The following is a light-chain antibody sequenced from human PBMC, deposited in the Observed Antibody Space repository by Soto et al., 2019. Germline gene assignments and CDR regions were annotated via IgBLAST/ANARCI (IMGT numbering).Light chain of an antibody. CDR1: SSDIGAYNY. Sequence: QSALTQPASVSGSPGQSITISCTGSSSDIGAYNYVSWFQQYPGKAPKLIISEVSNRPSGVSNRFSGSKSGTAASLTISGLHTEDEADYFCFSFTTDWTHVFGTGTKGTVL. J-gene: IGLJ1*01. V-gene: IGLV2-14*01. CDR3: FSFTTDWTHV. CDR2: EVS.